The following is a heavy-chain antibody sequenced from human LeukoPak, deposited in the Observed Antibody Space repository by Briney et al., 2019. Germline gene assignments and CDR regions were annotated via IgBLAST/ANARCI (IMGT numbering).Heavy chain of an antibody. Sequence: PSETLSLTCAVYGGSFSGYYWSWLRQPPGKGLEWIGEINHSGSTNYNPSLKSRVTISVDTSKNQFSLKLSSVTAADTAVYYCARSGYDFWSGYYTGRFWFDPWGQGTLVTVSS. CDR2: INHSGST. V-gene: IGHV4-34*01. CDR3: ARSGYDFWSGYYTGRFWFDP. D-gene: IGHD3-3*01. J-gene: IGHJ5*02. CDR1: GGSFSGYY.